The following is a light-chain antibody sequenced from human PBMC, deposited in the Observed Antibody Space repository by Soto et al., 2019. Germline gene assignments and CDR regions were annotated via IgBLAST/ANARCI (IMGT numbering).Light chain of an antibody. CDR2: SNN. CDR3: AAWDDSLNGVV. CDR1: SSNIGSNT. V-gene: IGLV1-44*01. Sequence: QSVLTQPPSASGTPGQRVTISCSGSSSNIGSNTVNWHQQLPGTAPKLLIYSNNQRPSGVPDRFSGSKSGTSASLAISGLQSADEADYYCAAWDDSLNGVVFGGGTKLTVL. J-gene: IGLJ2*01.